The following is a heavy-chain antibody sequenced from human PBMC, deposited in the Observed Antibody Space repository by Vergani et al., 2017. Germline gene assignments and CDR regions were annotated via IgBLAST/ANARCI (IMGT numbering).Heavy chain of an antibody. CDR3: VKNRVGRGGYDAFDI. J-gene: IGHJ3*02. Sequence: QVQLVQSGAEVKKPGASVKVSCKASGYTFTGYYMHWVRQAPGQGLEWMGWINPNSGGTNYAQKFQGRVTMTRDTSISTAYMELSRLRSDDTAVYYCVKNRVGRGGYDAFDIWGQGTMVTVSS. D-gene: IGHD1-14*01. V-gene: IGHV1-2*02. CDR1: GYTFTGYY. CDR2: INPNSGGT.